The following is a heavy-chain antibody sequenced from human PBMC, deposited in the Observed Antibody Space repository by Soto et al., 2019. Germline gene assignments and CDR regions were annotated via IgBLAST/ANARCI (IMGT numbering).Heavy chain of an antibody. CDR1: GYTFTTYG. V-gene: IGHV1-18*01. Sequence: QVQLVQSGAEVKKPGASVKVSCKTSGYTFTTYGISWVRQAPGQGLEWMGWISPYNGNTKYAPKLQGRVTMTADTSASTAYMDLSCRTTDDTAVYYGTRRWYGGFVYYCYYWGQGTVVTVSS. D-gene: IGHD3-10*01. CDR3: TRRWYGGFVYYCYY. CDR2: ISPYNGNT. J-gene: IGHJ4*02.